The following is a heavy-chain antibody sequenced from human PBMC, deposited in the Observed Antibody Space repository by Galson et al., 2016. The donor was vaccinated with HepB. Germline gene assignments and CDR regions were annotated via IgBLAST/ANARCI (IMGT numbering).Heavy chain of an antibody. J-gene: IGHJ6*02. CDR3: ARGSYSSESLPLDV. V-gene: IGHV4-34*01. CDR1: GGSFSGYF. D-gene: IGHD6-19*01. Sequence: ETLSVTCIVRGGSFSGYFWNWIRQPPGKGLEWIGEINQLGTTKYNPSLNNRVSISLDTSQSQVSLKLTPVTGADAAVYFCARGSYSSESLPLDVWGQGTTVAVSS. CDR2: INQLGTT.